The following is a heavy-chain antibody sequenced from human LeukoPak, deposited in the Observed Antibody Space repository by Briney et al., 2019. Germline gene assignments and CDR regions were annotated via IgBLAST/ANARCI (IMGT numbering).Heavy chain of an antibody. V-gene: IGHV1-18*01. D-gene: IGHD1-26*01. J-gene: IGHJ3*02. CDR3: ARDLGGSFHDAFDI. CDR2: ISPYHGNT. CDR1: GYTFTSYG. Sequence: ASVKVSCKASGYTFTSYGINWVRQAPGQGLEWMGWISPYHGNTTYAQNFQGRLAMTTDKSTTTAYMELSRLRSDDTAVYYCARDLGGSFHDAFDIWGQGTMVTVSS.